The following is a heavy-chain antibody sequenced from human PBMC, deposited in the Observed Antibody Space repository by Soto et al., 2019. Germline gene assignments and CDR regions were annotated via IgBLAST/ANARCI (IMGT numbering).Heavy chain of an antibody. CDR2: IYWDDDK. V-gene: IGHV2-5*02. Sequence: QITLKESGPTLVKPTQTLTLTCTFSGFSLSTTEEGVGWIRQPPGKAPEWLALIYWDDDKRYSPSLKTRLTITKDTSKNQVVLTVTNVDPADTATYYCAHGSCFGADCYPNPYFDFWGQGILVTVSS. D-gene: IGHD2-21*02. CDR1: GFSLSTTEEG. CDR3: AHGSCFGADCYPNPYFDF. J-gene: IGHJ4*02.